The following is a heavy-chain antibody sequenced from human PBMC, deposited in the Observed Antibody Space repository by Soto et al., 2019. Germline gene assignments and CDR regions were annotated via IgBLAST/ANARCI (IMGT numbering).Heavy chain of an antibody. J-gene: IGHJ6*02. CDR1: GYTFTSYG. CDR3: ATMDTAMDNYYYYGMDV. D-gene: IGHD5-18*01. CDR2: IIPYNGTA. V-gene: IGHV1-69*13. Sequence: GASVKVSCKDSGYTFTSYGVSWVRQAPGQGLEWMGGIIPYNGTANYAQKFQGRVTITADESTSTAYMELSSLRSEDTAVYYCATMDTAMDNYYYYGMDVWGQGTTVTVSS.